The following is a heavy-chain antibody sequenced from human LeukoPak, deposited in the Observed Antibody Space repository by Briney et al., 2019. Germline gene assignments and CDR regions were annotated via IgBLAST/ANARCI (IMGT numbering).Heavy chain of an antibody. J-gene: IGHJ4*02. D-gene: IGHD6-19*01. Sequence: GGSLRLSCAASGFTFSNYNMNWVRQAPGKGLEWVSYISSRNTPIFYADSVKGRFTISRDNAKNSLYLQMNSLRAEDTAVYYCARVSLSSGCLSNWGQGTLVTVSS. CDR1: GFTFSNYN. CDR2: ISSRNTPI. V-gene: IGHV3-48*04. CDR3: ARVSLSSGCLSN.